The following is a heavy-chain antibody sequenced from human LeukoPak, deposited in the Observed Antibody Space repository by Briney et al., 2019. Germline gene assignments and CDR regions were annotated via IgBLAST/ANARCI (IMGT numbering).Heavy chain of an antibody. CDR1: GGSISSSNW. CDR2: IYHSGST. D-gene: IGHD6-19*01. V-gene: IGHV4-4*02. CDR3: ARAPSKQWLMYYFDY. J-gene: IGHJ4*02. Sequence: PSETLSLTCAVSGGSISSSNWWSWVRQPPGKGLEWIGEIYHSGSTNYNPSLKSRVTISVDTSKNQFSLKLSSVTAADTAVYYCARAPSKQWLMYYFDYWGQGTLVTVSS.